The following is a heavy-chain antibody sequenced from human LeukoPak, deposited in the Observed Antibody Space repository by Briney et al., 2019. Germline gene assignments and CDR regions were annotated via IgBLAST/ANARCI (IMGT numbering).Heavy chain of an antibody. Sequence: PGGSLRLSCSASGFTFSSYAMHWVRQAPGKGLEFVSAISPSGGSTYYADSVKGRFTISRDNSKNTLYLQMSSLRAEDTAVYYCVKTLGSSREGFDYWGQGTLVTVSS. CDR3: VKTLGSSREGFDY. J-gene: IGHJ4*02. CDR2: ISPSGGST. CDR1: GFTFSSYA. V-gene: IGHV3-64D*08. D-gene: IGHD1-26*01.